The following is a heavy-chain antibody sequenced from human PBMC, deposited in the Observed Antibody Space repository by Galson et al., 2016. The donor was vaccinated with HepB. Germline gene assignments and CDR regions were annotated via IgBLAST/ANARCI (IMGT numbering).Heavy chain of an antibody. J-gene: IGHJ4*02. CDR2: IYWDDDK. Sequence: PALVKPTQTLTLTCTFSGFSLTTSGVGVGWIRQPPGKALEWLVLIYWDDDKRYSPTLRSRLTIRKDPSKNQVVLTMTNMDPADTATYYLVFRVVGYTATLNAGFFAYWGQGTLVTVSS. CDR3: VFRVVGYTATLNAGFFAY. D-gene: IGHD5-18*01. CDR1: GFSLTTSGVG. V-gene: IGHV2-5*02.